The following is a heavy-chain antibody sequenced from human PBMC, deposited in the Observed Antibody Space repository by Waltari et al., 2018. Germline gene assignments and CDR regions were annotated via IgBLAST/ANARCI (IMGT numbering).Heavy chain of an antibody. D-gene: IGHD1-7*01. CDR2: IYYSGST. J-gene: IGHJ4*02. V-gene: IGHV4-31*03. CDR3: ARENREDWNYVGYYFDY. Sequence: QVQLQESGPGLVKPSQTLSLTCTVSGGSISSGGSYWRWIRQHPGKGLEWIGYIYYSGSTYYNPSLKSRVTISVDTSKNQFSLKLSSVTAADTAVYYCARENREDWNYVGYYFDYWGQGTLVTVSS. CDR1: GGSISSGGSY.